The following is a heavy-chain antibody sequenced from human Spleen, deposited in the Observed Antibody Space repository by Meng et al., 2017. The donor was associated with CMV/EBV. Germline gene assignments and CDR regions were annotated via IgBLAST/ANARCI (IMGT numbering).Heavy chain of an antibody. CDR2: IRYDGNNK. D-gene: IGHD6-13*01. J-gene: IGHJ4*02. Sequence: GESLKISCAASGFTFSRYGMHWVRQAPGKGLEWVALIRYDGNNKYYADSVKGRFTISRDNSKNTLYLQMNNLRAEDTAVYFCAKAFSSSWYREYYDYWGQGTLVTVSS. V-gene: IGHV3-30*02. CDR1: GFTFSRYG. CDR3: AKAFSSSWYREYYDY.